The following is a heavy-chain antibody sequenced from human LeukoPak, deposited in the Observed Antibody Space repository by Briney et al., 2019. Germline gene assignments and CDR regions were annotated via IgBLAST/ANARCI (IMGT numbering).Heavy chain of an antibody. CDR3: AREYYDYYYYGMDV. D-gene: IGHD2/OR15-2a*01. CDR2: IYYSGNT. Sequence: SETLSLTCTVSGGSISSSSYYWGWIRQPPGKGLEWIGSIYYSGNTYYNPSLKSRVTISVDTSKNQFSLKLSSVTAADTAVYYCAREYYDYYYYGMDVWGQGTTVTVSS. CDR1: GGSISSSSYY. V-gene: IGHV4-39*07. J-gene: IGHJ6*02.